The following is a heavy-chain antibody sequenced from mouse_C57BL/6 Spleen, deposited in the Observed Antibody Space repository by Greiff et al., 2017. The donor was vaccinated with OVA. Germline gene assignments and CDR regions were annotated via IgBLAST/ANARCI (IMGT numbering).Heavy chain of an antibody. V-gene: IGHV1-61*01. J-gene: IGHJ4*01. D-gene: IGHD2-4*01. CDR2: IYPSDSET. CDR3: ARAFYDYAHYYARDY. CDR1: GYTFTGYW. Sequence: QVQLQQPGAELVRPGSSVKLSCKASGYTFTGYWMDWVKQRPGQGLEWIGNIYPSDSETHYNQKFKDKATLTVDKSSSTAYMQLSSLTSEDSAVYYWARAFYDYAHYYARDYWGQGTSVTVSS.